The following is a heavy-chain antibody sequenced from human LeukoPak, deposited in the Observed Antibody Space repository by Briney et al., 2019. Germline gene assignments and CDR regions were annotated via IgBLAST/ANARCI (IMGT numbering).Heavy chain of an antibody. CDR2: IYYSGST. Sequence: PSETLSLTCTVSGGSISSSSYYWGWIRQPPGKGLEWIGSIYYSGSTYYNPSLKSRVTISVDTSKNQFSLKLSSVTAADTAVHYCARDPREAIAARPLYYYYYMDVWGKGTTVTVSS. D-gene: IGHD6-6*01. V-gene: IGHV4-39*07. J-gene: IGHJ6*03. CDR3: ARDPREAIAARPLYYYYYMDV. CDR1: GGSISSSSYY.